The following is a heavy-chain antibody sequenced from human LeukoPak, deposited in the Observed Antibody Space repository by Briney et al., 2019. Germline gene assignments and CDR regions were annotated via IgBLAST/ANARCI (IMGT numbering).Heavy chain of an antibody. J-gene: IGHJ5*02. D-gene: IGHD3-3*01. CDR1: GGSFSGYF. CDR3: ARGLGIFGVSWFDP. CDR2: INHSGST. Sequence: SETLSLTCVVYGGSFSGYFWSWIRQPPGKGLEWIGEINHSGSTNYNPSLKSRVTISVDTSKNQFSLKLSSVTAADTAVYYRARGLGIFGVSWFDPWGQGTLVTVSS. V-gene: IGHV4-34*01.